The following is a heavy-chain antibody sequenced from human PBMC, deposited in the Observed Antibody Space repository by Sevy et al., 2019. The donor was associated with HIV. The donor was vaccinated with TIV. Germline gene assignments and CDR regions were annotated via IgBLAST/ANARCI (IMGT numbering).Heavy chain of an antibody. D-gene: IGHD3-16*01. CDR3: AKDGGQGSNAFDI. CDR2: ISYDGSNK. CDR1: GFTFSSYG. V-gene: IGHV3-30*18. Sequence: GGSLRLSYAASGFTFSSYGMHWVRQAPGKGLEWVAVISYDGSNKYYADSVKGRFTISRDNSKNTLYLQMNSLRAEDTAVYYCAKDGGQGSNAFDIWGQGTMVTVSS. J-gene: IGHJ3*02.